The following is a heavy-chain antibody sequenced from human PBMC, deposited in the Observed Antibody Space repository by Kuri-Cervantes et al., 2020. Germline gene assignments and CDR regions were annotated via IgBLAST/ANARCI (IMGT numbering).Heavy chain of an antibody. D-gene: IGHD1-26*01. CDR2: ISWNSGDI. CDR3: ARDWYSGSYYSDY. Sequence: GGSLRLSCAASGFIFDDYAMHWVRQVPGKALEWVSSISWNSGDIGYADSVKGRFTISRDNAKNSLYLQMNSLRAEDTAVYYCARDWYSGSYYSDYWGQGTLVTVSS. J-gene: IGHJ4*02. CDR1: GFIFDDYA. V-gene: IGHV3-9*01.